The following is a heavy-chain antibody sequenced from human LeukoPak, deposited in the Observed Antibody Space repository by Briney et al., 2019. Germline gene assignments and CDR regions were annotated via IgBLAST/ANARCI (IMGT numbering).Heavy chain of an antibody. CDR1: GFTFSSYA. CDR2: ISYDGSNK. D-gene: IGHD4-17*01. Sequence: PGGSLRLSCAASGFTFSSYAMRWVRQAPGMGLDWVAVISYDGSNKYYADSVKGRFTISRDNSKNTLYLQMNSLRAEDTAVYYCAKEGPYGDFDYWGQGTLVTVSS. J-gene: IGHJ4*02. CDR3: AKEGPYGDFDY. V-gene: IGHV3-30*18.